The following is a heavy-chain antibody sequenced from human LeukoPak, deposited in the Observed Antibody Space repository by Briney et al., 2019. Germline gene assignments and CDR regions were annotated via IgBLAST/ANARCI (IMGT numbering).Heavy chain of an antibody. J-gene: IGHJ5*02. CDR1: GGTFSSYA. CDR3: ARALAVPGTRGWFDP. Sequence: ASVRVSSTASGGTFSSYAISWVRQAPGQGLEWMGGIIPIFGTANYAQKFQGRVTITADESTSTAYMELGSLRSEDTAVYYRARALAVPGTRGWFDPWGQGTLVTVSS. D-gene: IGHD6-19*01. V-gene: IGHV1-69*13. CDR2: IIPIFGTA.